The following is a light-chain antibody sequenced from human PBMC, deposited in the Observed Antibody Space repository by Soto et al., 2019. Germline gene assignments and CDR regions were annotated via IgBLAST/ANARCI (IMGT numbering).Light chain of an antibody. CDR2: SAS. Sequence: EIVLTQSPGTLSLSPGERATLSCRASQSLYNSYLAWYQQKPGQAPRLLIYSASSRATGIPDRLSGSGSGTDFTLAISRLELGDFAVYYCQQYGSSPVTFGQGTKLEIK. V-gene: IGKV3-20*01. J-gene: IGKJ2*01. CDR3: QQYGSSPVT. CDR1: QSLYNSY.